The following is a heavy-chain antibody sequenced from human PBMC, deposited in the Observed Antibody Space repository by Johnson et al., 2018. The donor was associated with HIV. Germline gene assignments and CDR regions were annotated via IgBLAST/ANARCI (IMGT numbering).Heavy chain of an antibody. CDR1: GFTFDDYD. Sequence: VQLVESGGGVVRPGGSQRLSCVASGFTFDDYDMSWVRQTPGKGLEWVSVINWNGGSTDYADSVKGRFTISRDNSKNTLYLQMNSLRVEDTAVYYCAKAVGGYAFDIWGQGTMVTVSS. D-gene: IGHD1-26*01. CDR3: AKAVGGYAFDI. J-gene: IGHJ3*02. CDR2: INWNGGST. V-gene: IGHV3-20*04.